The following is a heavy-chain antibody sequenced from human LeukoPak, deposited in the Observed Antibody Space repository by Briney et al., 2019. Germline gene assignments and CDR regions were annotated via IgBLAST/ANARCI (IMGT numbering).Heavy chain of an antibody. Sequence: SSETLSLTCTVSGDSIGSYYWSWIRQPPGKGLEWIGYIYYSGSTNYNPSLKSRVTISVDTSKNQFSLKLSSVTAADTAVYYCATSTTGFDYWGQGTLVTVSS. J-gene: IGHJ4*02. CDR3: ATSTTGFDY. CDR2: IYYSGST. V-gene: IGHV4-59*08. D-gene: IGHD4-17*01. CDR1: GDSIGSYY.